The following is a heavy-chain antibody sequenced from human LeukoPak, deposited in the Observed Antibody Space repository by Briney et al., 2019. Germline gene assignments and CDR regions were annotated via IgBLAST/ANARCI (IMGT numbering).Heavy chain of an antibody. V-gene: IGHV3-30*03. Sequence: SGGSLRLSCAASGFTFSSYGMHWVRQAPGKGLEWVAVISYDGSNKYYADSVKGRFTISRDNSENTLYLQMKSLRAEDTAVYYCARGDGYNFFDYWGQGTLVTVSS. CDR2: ISYDGSNK. J-gene: IGHJ4*02. CDR1: GFTFSSYG. D-gene: IGHD5-24*01. CDR3: ARGDGYNFFDY.